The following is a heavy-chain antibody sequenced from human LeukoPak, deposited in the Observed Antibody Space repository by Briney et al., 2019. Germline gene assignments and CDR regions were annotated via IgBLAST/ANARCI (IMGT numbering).Heavy chain of an antibody. CDR2: IYYSGST. CDR3: ARELGYCSSTSCYAHWFDP. V-gene: IGHV4-59*01. Sequence: SETLSLTCTVSGGSISSYYWSWIRQPPGKGLEWIGYIYYSGSTNHNPSLKSRVTISVDTSKNQFSLKLSSVTAADTAVYYCARELGYCSSTSCYAHWFDPWGQGTLVTVSS. CDR1: GGSISSYY. J-gene: IGHJ5*02. D-gene: IGHD2-2*01.